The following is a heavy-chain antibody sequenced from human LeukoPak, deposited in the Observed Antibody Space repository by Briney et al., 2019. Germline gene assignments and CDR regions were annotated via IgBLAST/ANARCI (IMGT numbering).Heavy chain of an antibody. CDR3: ARSGGWSEYYFDY. J-gene: IGHJ4*02. V-gene: IGHV4-59*12. CDR2: IYYSGST. CDR1: GGSISSYY. Sequence: PSETLSLTCTVSGGSISSYYWSWIRQPPGKGLEWIGYIYYSGSTNYNPSLKSRVTISVDTSKNQFSLKLSSVTAADTAVYYCARSGGWSEYYFDYWGQGTLVTVSS. D-gene: IGHD6-19*01.